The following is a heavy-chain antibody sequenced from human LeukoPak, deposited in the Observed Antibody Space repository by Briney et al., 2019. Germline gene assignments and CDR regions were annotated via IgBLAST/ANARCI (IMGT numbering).Heavy chain of an antibody. J-gene: IGHJ4*02. CDR3: ARHNRYGSGSYVNY. CDR2: IYYSGST. Sequence: SETLSLTCTVSGGSISSSSYYWGWIRQPPGKGLEWIGSIYYSGSTYYNPSLKSRVTISVDTSKNQFSLKLSSVTAADTAVYYCARHNRYGSGSYVNYWGQGTLVTVSS. CDR1: GGSISSSSYY. D-gene: IGHD3-10*01. V-gene: IGHV4-39*01.